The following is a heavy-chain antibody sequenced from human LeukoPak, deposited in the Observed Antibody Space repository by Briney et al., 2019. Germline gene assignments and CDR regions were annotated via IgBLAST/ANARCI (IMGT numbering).Heavy chain of an antibody. J-gene: IGHJ4*02. Sequence: ASVKVSCKASGYXFTGYYIHWVRQAPGQGLEWMGWINPNSGGTNYAQKFQGRVTMTRDTSISTAYMELSRLRSDDTAVYYCARQLWSPSFDYWAQGTLVTVSS. CDR2: INPNSGGT. V-gene: IGHV1-2*02. CDR1: GYXFTGYY. D-gene: IGHD5-18*01. CDR3: ARQLWSPSFDY.